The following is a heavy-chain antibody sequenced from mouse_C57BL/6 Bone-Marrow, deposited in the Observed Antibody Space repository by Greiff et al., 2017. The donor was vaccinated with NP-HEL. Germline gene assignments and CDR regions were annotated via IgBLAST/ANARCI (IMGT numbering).Heavy chain of an antibody. CDR2: IYPRSGNT. V-gene: IGHV1-81*01. D-gene: IGHD3-2*02. CDR1: GYTFTSYG. J-gene: IGHJ3*01. Sequence: QVQLQQSGAELARPGASVKLSCKASGYTFTSYGISWVKQRPGQGLEWIGEIYPRSGNTYYNEKFKGKATLTADKSSSTAYMELRSLTSEDSAVYVCARWEGAQASFSWFAYWGQGTLVTVSA. CDR3: ARWEGAQASFSWFAY.